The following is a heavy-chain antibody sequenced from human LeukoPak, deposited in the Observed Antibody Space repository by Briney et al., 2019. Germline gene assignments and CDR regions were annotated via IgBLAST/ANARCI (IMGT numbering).Heavy chain of an antibody. Sequence: KTSETLSLTCTVSGGSITSYYWSWIRQPPGKGLEWIGYLYDGGSTNYNPSFKRRVTISVGTSKNQFSLKLSSVTAADTAVYYCARRRCISTACSSSFDYWGQGTLVTVSS. D-gene: IGHD2-2*01. CDR1: GGSITSYY. CDR3: ARRRCISTACSSSFDY. V-gene: IGHV4-59*08. CDR2: LYDGGST. J-gene: IGHJ4*02.